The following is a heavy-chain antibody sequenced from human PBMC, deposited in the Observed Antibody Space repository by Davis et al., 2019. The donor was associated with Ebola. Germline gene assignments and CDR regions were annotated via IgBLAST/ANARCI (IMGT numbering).Heavy chain of an antibody. Sequence: PSETLSLTCTVSGGSISRGGSYWTWIRQHPGKGLEWLGYIYYSGSTYYKPSLKSRVTISLDTSKNQFSLHLYSVTAADTAVYYCARDLRYDSSGYDYYFYMDVWGKGTTVTVSS. CDR3: ARDLRYDSSGYDYYFYMDV. J-gene: IGHJ6*03. CDR2: IYYSGST. D-gene: IGHD3-22*01. CDR1: GGSISRGGSY. V-gene: IGHV4-31*03.